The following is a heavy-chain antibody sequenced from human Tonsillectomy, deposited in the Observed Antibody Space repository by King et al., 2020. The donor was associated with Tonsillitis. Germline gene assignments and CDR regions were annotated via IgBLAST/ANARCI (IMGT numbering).Heavy chain of an antibody. V-gene: IGHV4-31*03. CDR2: IHYSGST. J-gene: IGHJ6*02. CDR3: PRVRGKVAAAGPIQQKQYYYYYYGMDV. D-gene: IGHD6-13*01. Sequence: QLQESGPGLLKPSQTLSLTCTVSGGSISSGDYYWSWIRQHPGKGLGWIGFIHYSGSTHFNPSLNSRVSISIDTSKSQFSLKLGAVTAPDTAVYYCPRVRGKVAAAGPIQQKQYYYYYYGMDVWGQGTTVTVSS. CDR1: GGSISSGDYY.